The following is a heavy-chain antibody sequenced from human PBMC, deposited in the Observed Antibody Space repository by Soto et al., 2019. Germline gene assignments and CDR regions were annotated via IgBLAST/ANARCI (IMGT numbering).Heavy chain of an antibody. J-gene: IGHJ4*02. CDR3: ARESEDLTSNFDY. CDR1: GFTFTRYS. V-gene: IGHV3-21*06. Sequence: GGSLRLSCAAPGFTFTRYSMNWVRQAPGKGLEWVSSISSTTNYIYYGDSMKGRSTISRDNAKNSLYLEMNSLRAEDTAVYYCARESEDLTSNFDYWGQGTLVTVSS. CDR2: ISSTTNYI.